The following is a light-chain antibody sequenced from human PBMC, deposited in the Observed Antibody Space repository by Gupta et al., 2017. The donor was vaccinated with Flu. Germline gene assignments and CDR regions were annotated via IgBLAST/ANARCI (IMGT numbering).Light chain of an antibody. CDR1: QSISSW. V-gene: IGKV1-5*03. Sequence: DIQMTPPPSTLSASVGDRVTISCRASQSISSWLAWYQQKAGKAPKILIQKASNLEIGVPSRFSGSASGTEFTLTISSLQPDDFAAYYCQQECNSPITFGRGTKVEIE. CDR3: QQECNSPIT. J-gene: IGKJ4*01. CDR2: KAS.